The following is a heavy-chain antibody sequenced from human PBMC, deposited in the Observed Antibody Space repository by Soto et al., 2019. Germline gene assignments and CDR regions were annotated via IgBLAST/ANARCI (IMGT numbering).Heavy chain of an antibody. D-gene: IGHD3-10*01. CDR2: IIPILGIA. CDR3: ARDLYHCGSYGSGSDVDY. Sequence: QVQLVQSGAEVKKPGSSVKVSCNASGGTFSSYTISWVRQAPGQGLEWMGRIIPILGIANYAQKFQGRVTITADKSTSTAYMELSSLRSEDTAVYYCARDLYHCGSYGSGSDVDYWGQGTLVTVSS. CDR1: GGTFSSYT. J-gene: IGHJ4*02. V-gene: IGHV1-69*08.